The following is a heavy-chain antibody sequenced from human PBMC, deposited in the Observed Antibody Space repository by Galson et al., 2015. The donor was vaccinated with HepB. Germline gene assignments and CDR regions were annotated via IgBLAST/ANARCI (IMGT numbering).Heavy chain of an antibody. V-gene: IGHV3-21*04. J-gene: IGHJ4*02. CDR1: GFTFSSYS. Sequence: SLRLSCAASGFTFSSYSMNWVRQAPGKGLEWVSSISSSSSYIYYADSVKGRFTISRDNAKNSLYLQMNSLGAEDTAVYYCAKLLPAGDYWGQGTLVTVSS. D-gene: IGHD4-23*01. CDR2: ISSSSSYI. CDR3: AKLLPAGDY.